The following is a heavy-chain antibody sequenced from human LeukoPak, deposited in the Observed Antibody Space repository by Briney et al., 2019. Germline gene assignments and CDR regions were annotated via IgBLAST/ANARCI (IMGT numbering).Heavy chain of an antibody. Sequence: SVKVSCKASEGTFSSYAISWVRQAPGQGLEWMGGIIPIFGTANYAQKFQGRVTITADESTSTAYMELSSLRSEDTAVYYCARTYYYGSGRYPFDYWGQGPLVTVSS. J-gene: IGHJ4*02. CDR2: IIPIFGTA. CDR3: ARTYYYGSGRYPFDY. CDR1: EGTFSSYA. V-gene: IGHV1-69*13. D-gene: IGHD3-10*01.